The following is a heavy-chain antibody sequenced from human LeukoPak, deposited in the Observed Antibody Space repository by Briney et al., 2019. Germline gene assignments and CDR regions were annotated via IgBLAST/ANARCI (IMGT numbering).Heavy chain of an antibody. J-gene: IGHJ4*02. CDR1: GFTFSSYW. V-gene: IGHV3-7*03. Sequence: GGSLRLSCAASGFTFSSYWMNWARQAPGKGLEWVANIKLDGSEKNYVDSVKGRFTISRDNTKNSLYLQMNSLRVEDTAVFYCARDQYDTWSRRGNFDSWGQGTLVIVSS. CDR3: ARDQYDTWSRRGNFDS. D-gene: IGHD3-3*01. CDR2: IKLDGSEK.